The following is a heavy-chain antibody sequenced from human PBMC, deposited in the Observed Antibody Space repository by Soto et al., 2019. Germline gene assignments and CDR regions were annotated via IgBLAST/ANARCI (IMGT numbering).Heavy chain of an antibody. J-gene: IGHJ6*02. CDR2: INAGNGNT. V-gene: IGHV1-3*01. Sequence: GASVKVSCKASGYTFTNYAMHWVCQAPGQRLEWMGWINAGNGNTKYSQKFQGRVTITRDTSASTAYMELSSLRYEDTAVYYCARGPLLWGDVWGQGTTVTVSS. CDR1: GYTFTNYA. CDR3: ARGPLLWGDV. D-gene: IGHD3-10*01.